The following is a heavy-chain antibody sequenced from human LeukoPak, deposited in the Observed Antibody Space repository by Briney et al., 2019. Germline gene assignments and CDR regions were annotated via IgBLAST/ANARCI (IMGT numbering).Heavy chain of an antibody. D-gene: IGHD3-22*01. CDR2: IYSGGST. V-gene: IGHV3-53*01. CDR1: GFTFSILD. Sequence: GGSLRLSCAASGFTFSILDMSWVRQAPGKGLEWVSVIYSGGSTYYADSVKGRFTISRDNSKNTLYLQMNSLRAEDTAVYYCAAKTYYYDSSGYYYVPNDYWGQGTLATVSS. J-gene: IGHJ4*02. CDR3: AAKTYYYDSSGYYYVPNDY.